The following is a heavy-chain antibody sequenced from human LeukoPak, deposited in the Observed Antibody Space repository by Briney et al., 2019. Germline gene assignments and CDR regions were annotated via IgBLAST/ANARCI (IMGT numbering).Heavy chain of an antibody. D-gene: IGHD3-22*01. CDR3: ARVGSVVVGLDY. CDR2: ISSSSSYI. J-gene: IGHJ4*02. CDR1: GFTFSSYS. Sequence: PGGSLRLSCAASGFTFSSYSMNWVCQAPGKGLEWVSSISSSSSYIYYADSVKGRFTISRDNAKNSLYLQMNSLRAEDTAVYYCARVGSVVVGLDYWGQGTLVTVSS. V-gene: IGHV3-21*01.